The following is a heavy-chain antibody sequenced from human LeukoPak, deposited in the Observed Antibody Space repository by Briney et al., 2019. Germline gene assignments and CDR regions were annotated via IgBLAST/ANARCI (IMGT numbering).Heavy chain of an antibody. Sequence: GGSLRLSCTGSGFTFSNYRMNWVRQAPGKGLEWISYSNAAGSPVSYAESVQGRFTISRDNAKNSLYLEMNSLRDDDTAVYYCARDRSLSVAGTFAFWGQGSLVTVSS. CDR3: ARDRSLSVAGTFAF. J-gene: IGHJ4*02. CDR1: GFTFSNYR. CDR2: SNAAGSPV. D-gene: IGHD6-19*01. V-gene: IGHV3-48*02.